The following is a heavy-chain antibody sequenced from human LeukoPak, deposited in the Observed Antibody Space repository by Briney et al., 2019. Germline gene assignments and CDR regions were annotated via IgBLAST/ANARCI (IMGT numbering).Heavy chain of an antibody. CDR3: AREATRQDTQTKDYYYYGMDV. V-gene: IGHV1-18*01. D-gene: IGHD1-26*01. CDR1: GYTFTSYG. J-gene: IGHJ6*01. Sequence: VASVKVSCKASGYTFTSYGISWVRQAPGQGLEWMGWISAYNCNTNYAQKLQGRVTMTTDTSTSTAYMELRSLRSDDTAVYYCAREATRQDTQTKDYYYYGMDVWGQGTTVTVSS. CDR2: ISAYNCNT.